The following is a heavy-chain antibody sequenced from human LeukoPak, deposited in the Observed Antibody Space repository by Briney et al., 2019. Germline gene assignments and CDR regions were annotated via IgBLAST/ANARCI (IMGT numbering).Heavy chain of an antibody. CDR1: GFTFRTYW. Sequence: PGGSLRLSCAASGFTFRTYWMSWVRQAPGKGLEWVARLVYDARSDYANSVKGRFSISRDDSKNTLFLDMSNLRVEDTALYYCARDLSAAFDFWGQGVLVTVSS. CDR3: ARDLSAAFDF. J-gene: IGHJ4*02. V-gene: IGHV3-33*08. CDR2: LVYDARS. D-gene: IGHD6-19*01.